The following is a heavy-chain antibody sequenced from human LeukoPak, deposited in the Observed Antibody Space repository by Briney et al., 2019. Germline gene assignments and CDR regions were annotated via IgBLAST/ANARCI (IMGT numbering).Heavy chain of an antibody. CDR1: GFTFSGST. CDR3: TSPQADSGATYFRH. J-gene: IGHJ1*01. Sequence: GGSLKLSCAASGFTFSGSTLHWVRQASGKGLEWIGRIRSKVSSYATAYAASVKGRFTISRDDAKNTAYLQMDSLKTEDTAVYYCTSPQADSGATYFRHWGQGTLVTVSS. V-gene: IGHV3-73*01. CDR2: IRSKVSSYAT. D-gene: IGHD6-19*01.